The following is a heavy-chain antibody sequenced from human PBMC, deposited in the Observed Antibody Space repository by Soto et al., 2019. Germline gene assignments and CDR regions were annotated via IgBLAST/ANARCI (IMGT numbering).Heavy chain of an antibody. Sequence: QVQLVQSGAEVKKPGASVKVSCKASGYTFTSYDINWVRQATGQGFEYLGWMNPNSGNTGYVKKFQGRVTMTRDTPMSTADRALSTPLSVCAAVYYCARGIQYGYGSGRCVPGGEGTQVTVSS. CDR2: MNPNSGNT. J-gene: IGHJ5*02. CDR1: GYTFTSYD. CDR3: ARGIQYGYGSGRCVP. D-gene: IGHD4-4*01. V-gene: IGHV1-8*01.